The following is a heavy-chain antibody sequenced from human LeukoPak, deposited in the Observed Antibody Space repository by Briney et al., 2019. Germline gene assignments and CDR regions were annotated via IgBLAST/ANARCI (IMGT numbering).Heavy chain of an antibody. V-gene: IGHV3-7*01. CDR3: ARDLAQAENNWFDP. D-gene: IGHD3-16*01. CDR2: IKQDGSEK. J-gene: IGHJ5*02. CDR1: GFTFSSYW. Sequence: GGSLRLSCAASGFTFSSYWMSWVRQAPGNGLEWVANIKQDGSEKYYVDSVKGRFTISRDNAKNSLYLQMNSLRAEDTAVYYCARDLAQAENNWFDPWGQGTLVTVSS.